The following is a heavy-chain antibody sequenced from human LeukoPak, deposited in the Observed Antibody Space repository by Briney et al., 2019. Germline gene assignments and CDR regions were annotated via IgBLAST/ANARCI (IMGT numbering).Heavy chain of an antibody. CDR2: ISGSGGST. CDR3: AKTPGEIVGATSSLDN. V-gene: IGHV3-23*01. J-gene: IGHJ4*02. CDR1: GFTFSSYA. Sequence: GGSLRLSCAASGFTFSSYAMSWVRQAPGKGLEWVSGISGSGGSTYYADSVKGRFTISRDNFRNTLYLQMNSLRAEDTAVYYCAKTPGEIVGATSSLDNWGQGTLVTVSS. D-gene: IGHD1-26*01.